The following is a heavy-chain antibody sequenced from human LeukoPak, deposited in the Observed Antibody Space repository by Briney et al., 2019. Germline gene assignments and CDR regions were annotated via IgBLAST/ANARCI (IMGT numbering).Heavy chain of an antibody. CDR3: ARDQDPIAVAGTRVDY. CDR1: GFTFSSYS. V-gene: IGHV3-21*01. J-gene: IGHJ4*02. CDR2: ISSSSSYI. Sequence: GGSLRLSCAASGFTFSSYSMNWVRQAPGKGLEWVSSISSSSSYIYYADSVKGRFTISRDNAKNSLYLQMNSLRAEDTAVYYCARDQDPIAVAGTRVDYWGQGTLVTVSS. D-gene: IGHD6-19*01.